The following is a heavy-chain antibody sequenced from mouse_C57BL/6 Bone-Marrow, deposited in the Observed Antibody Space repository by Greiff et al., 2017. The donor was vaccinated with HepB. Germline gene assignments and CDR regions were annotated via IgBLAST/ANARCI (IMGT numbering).Heavy chain of an antibody. CDR2: IDPETGGT. CDR1: GYTFTDYE. Sequence: VKVVESGAELVRPGASVTLSCKASGYTFTDYEMHWVKQTPVHGLEWIGAIDPETGGTAYNQKFKGKAILTADKSSSTAYMELRSLTSEDSAVYYCTRSKVPYYYGSRGFDYWGQGTTLTVSS. J-gene: IGHJ2*01. CDR3: TRSKVPYYYGSRGFDY. D-gene: IGHD1-1*01. V-gene: IGHV1-15*01.